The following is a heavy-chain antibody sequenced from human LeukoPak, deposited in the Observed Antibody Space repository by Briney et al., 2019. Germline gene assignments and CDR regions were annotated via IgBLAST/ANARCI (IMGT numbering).Heavy chain of an antibody. D-gene: IGHD2-15*01. J-gene: IGHJ6*03. V-gene: IGHV4-39*07. CDR3: XXXXXXXXXXCYSYYYYYYMDV. Sequence: SETLSLTCTVSGGSISSSSYYWGWIRQPPGKGLEWLGSIYYSGSTYYKPSLKSRVTISVDTSKNQFSLKLSSLTAADTAGYSXXXXXXXXXXXCYSYYYYYYMDVWGKGTTVTVSS. CDR1: GGSISSSSYY. CDR2: IYYSGST.